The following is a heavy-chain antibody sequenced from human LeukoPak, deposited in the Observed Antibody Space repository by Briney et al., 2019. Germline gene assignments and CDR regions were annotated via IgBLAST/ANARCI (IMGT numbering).Heavy chain of an antibody. V-gene: IGHV1-46*01. J-gene: IGHJ4*02. CDR1: GYTFSNYY. Sequence: ASVKVSCKASGYTFSNYYMHWVRQAPGQGLEWMGIINPSGGYTTYTQKFQGRVTMTRDTSTSTVSMELSSLRSEDTAVYFCARQEDSSGYYYYYWGQGTLVTVSS. D-gene: IGHD3-22*01. CDR2: INPSGGYT. CDR3: ARQEDSSGYYYYY.